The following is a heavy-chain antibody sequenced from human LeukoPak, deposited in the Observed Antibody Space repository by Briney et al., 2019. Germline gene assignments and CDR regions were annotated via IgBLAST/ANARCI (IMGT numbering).Heavy chain of an antibody. D-gene: IGHD6-19*01. CDR2: IYPGDSDT. Sequence: GESLKISCKGSGYSFTSYWIGWVRQMPGKGLEWMGIIYPGDSDTRYSPSFQGQVTISADKSISTAYLQWSSLKASDTAMYYCARHGSVAVAGTLDAFDIWGQGTMVTVSS. J-gene: IGHJ3*02. CDR1: GYSFTSYW. CDR3: ARHGSVAVAGTLDAFDI. V-gene: IGHV5-51*01.